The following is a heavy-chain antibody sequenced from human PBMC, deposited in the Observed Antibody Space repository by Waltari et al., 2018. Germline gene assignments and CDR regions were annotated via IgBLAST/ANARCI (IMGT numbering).Heavy chain of an antibody. Sequence: QVQLVESGGGVVQPGGSLRLSCAASGFTFSSYGMHWVRQAPGKGLEWVAFIRYDGSNKYYADSVKGRFTISRDNSKNTLYLQMNSLRAEDTAVYYCAKDPQVVIISYYFDYWGQGTLVTVSS. CDR3: AKDPQVVIISYYFDY. CDR1: GFTFSSYG. CDR2: IRYDGSNK. D-gene: IGHD3-3*01. V-gene: IGHV3-30*02. J-gene: IGHJ4*02.